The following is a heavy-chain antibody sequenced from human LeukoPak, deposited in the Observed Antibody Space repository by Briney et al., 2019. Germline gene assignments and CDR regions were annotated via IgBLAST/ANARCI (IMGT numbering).Heavy chain of an antibody. Sequence: GASLKISCKGSGYCFTSYCIGGVRQMPGKRLEWVGIIYPGDSDTRYHQSFQRDATISADKSISTAYLQWSSMTDSDTVLYYCGIQQKYDYDSIVAAGRDFESWGQGKIVTVSS. J-gene: IGHJ3*02. D-gene: IGHD3-22*01. V-gene: IGHV5-51*01. CDR2: IYPGDSDT. CDR3: GIQQKYDYDSIVAAGRDFES. CDR1: GYCFTSYC.